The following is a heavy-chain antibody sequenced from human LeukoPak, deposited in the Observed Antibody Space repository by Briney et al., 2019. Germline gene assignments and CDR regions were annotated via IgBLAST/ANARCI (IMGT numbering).Heavy chain of an antibody. CDR1: GGSISSYY. CDR2: FYTSGST. Sequence: SETLSLTCTVSGGSISSYYWSWIRQPAGKGLEWIGHFYTSGSTHYNPSLKSRVTMSVDTSKNQFSLKLTSVTAADTAVYYCARGLRAVAGASGFDYWGQGILVTVSS. D-gene: IGHD6-19*01. V-gene: IGHV4-4*07. J-gene: IGHJ4*02. CDR3: ARGLRAVAGASGFDY.